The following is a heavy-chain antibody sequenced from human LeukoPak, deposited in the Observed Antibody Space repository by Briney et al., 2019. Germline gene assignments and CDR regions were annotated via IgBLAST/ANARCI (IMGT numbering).Heavy chain of an antibody. Sequence: GGSLRLSCAASGFTFSSYWMSWVRQAPGKGLEWVANIKQDGSEKYYVDSVKGRFTISRDNSKNTLYLQMNSLRAADTAVYYCARVARHPGIAVAGNDYWGQGTLVTVSS. V-gene: IGHV3-7*01. CDR1: GFTFSSYW. D-gene: IGHD6-19*01. CDR2: IKQDGSEK. CDR3: ARVARHPGIAVAGNDY. J-gene: IGHJ4*02.